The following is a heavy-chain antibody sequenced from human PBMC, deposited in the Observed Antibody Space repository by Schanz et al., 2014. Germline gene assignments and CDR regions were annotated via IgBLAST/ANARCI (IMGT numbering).Heavy chain of an antibody. CDR2: INGYNGHT. CDR1: GYTFSSYG. V-gene: IGHV1-18*01. D-gene: IGHD6-19*01. CDR3: ARGGYSSGWYDRDIAHFDY. J-gene: IGHJ4*02. Sequence: QVQLVQSGAEVKKPGASVKVSCKASGYTFSSYGITWVRQAPGQGLEWMGWINGYNGHTLYAQKFQGRVTMTTDTSTRTSYMELTSLRFDDTAVYYCARGGYSSGWYDRDIAHFDYWGQGTLVTVSS.